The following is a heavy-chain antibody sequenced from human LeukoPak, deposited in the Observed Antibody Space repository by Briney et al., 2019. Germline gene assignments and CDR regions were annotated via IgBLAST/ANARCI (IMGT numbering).Heavy chain of an antibody. Sequence: SVKVSCKASGYTFTSYGFSWVRQAPGQGLEWMGRIIPILGIANYAQKFQGRVTITADKSTSTAYMELSSLRSEDTAVYYCAGDGVGYVDIVATTYFDYWGQGTLVTVSS. J-gene: IGHJ4*02. CDR1: GYTFTSYG. D-gene: IGHD5-12*01. CDR2: IIPILGIA. V-gene: IGHV1-69*04. CDR3: AGDGVGYVDIVATTYFDY.